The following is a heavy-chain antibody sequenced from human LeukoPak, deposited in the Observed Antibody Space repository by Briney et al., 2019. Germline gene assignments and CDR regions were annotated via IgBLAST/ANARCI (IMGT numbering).Heavy chain of an antibody. CDR1: GLGYNSCG. CDR3: AREPVEYCSSTSCYREGFDY. Sequence: GGSERLLWAARGLGYNSCGRQWARHAKEKGLEGVAVIWYDGSNKYYADSVKGRFTISRDNSKNTLYLQMNSLRAEDTAVYYCAREPVEYCSSTSCYREGFDYWGQGTLVTVSS. V-gene: IGHV3-33*01. J-gene: IGHJ4*02. CDR2: IWYDGSNK. D-gene: IGHD2-2*02.